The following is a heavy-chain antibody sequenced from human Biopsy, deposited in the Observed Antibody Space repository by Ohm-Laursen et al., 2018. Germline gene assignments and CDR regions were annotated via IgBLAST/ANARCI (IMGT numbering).Heavy chain of an antibody. Sequence: SLRLSCAASGFTFSSHGMHWVRQAPGKGLEWVAHFSYDGINKHYADSVKGRFTISRDNSKNTLYLQMNSLRVEDTAMYYCLREAATGYYRTADFWGQGTLVTVSS. V-gene: IGHV3-30*03. CDR2: FSYDGINK. CDR3: LREAATGYYRTADF. CDR1: GFTFSSHG. D-gene: IGHD3-9*01. J-gene: IGHJ4*02.